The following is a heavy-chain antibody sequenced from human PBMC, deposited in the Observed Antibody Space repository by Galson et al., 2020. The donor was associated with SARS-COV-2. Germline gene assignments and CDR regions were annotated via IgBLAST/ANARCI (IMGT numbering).Heavy chain of an antibody. CDR2: IYYSGST. D-gene: IGHD3-16*01. Sequence: ASETLSLTCTVSGGSIRGSRYFWGWIRQPPGKGLEWIGSIYYSGSTYDNPSLKSRVTISVDTSKNQFSLKLNSVTAADTAVYYCATDGGHRPLIAYWGQGTLVTVSS. CDR1: GGSIRGSRYF. V-gene: IGHV4-39*07. J-gene: IGHJ4*02. CDR3: ATDGGHRPLIAY.